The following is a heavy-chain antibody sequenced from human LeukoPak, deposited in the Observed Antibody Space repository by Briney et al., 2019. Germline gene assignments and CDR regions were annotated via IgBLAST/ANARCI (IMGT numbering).Heavy chain of an antibody. CDR2: INPSSGGT. J-gene: IGHJ4*02. CDR1: GYTFSAYY. D-gene: IGHD4-17*01. CDR3: ARNYGDLDY. V-gene: IGHV1-2*06. Sequence: ASVKVSCKASGYTFSAYYMHWVRQPPGQGLEWLGRINPSSGGTEYAQRFQGRVTVTRDTSISTAYGELSRLTSDDTAVYYCARNYGDLDYWGQGTLVTVSS.